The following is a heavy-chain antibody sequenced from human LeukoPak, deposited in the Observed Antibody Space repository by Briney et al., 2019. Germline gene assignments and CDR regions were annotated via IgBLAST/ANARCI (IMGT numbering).Heavy chain of an antibody. V-gene: IGHV4-59*01. J-gene: IGHJ5*02. CDR3: ARELSRYYDSSGYPEYNWFDP. D-gene: IGHD3-22*01. Sequence: SETLSLTCTVSGGSISGYYWSWIRQPPGKGLEWIGYIYYSGSTNYNPSLKSRVTISVDTSKNQFSLKLSSVTAADTAVYYCARELSRYYDSSGYPEYNWFDPWGQGTLVTVSS. CDR2: IYYSGST. CDR1: GGSISGYY.